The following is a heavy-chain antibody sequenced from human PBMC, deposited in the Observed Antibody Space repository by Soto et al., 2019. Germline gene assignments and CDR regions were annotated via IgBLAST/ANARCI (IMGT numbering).Heavy chain of an antibody. V-gene: IGHV3-30*18. CDR1: GFTFRSYG. CDR2: ISYDGSNK. D-gene: IGHD1-26*01. J-gene: IGHJ3*02. Sequence: QVQLVESGGGVVQPGRSLRLSCVASGFTFRSYGMNWVRQAPAKGLEWVAVISYDGSNKYYADSVKGRFTISRDNSKNALYQQMNSLRAEDTAVYYCAKGGVGSTSNAFDIWGQGTMVTVSS. CDR3: AKGGVGSTSNAFDI.